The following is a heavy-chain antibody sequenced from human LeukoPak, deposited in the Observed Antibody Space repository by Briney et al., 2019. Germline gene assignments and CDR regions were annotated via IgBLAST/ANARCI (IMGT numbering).Heavy chain of an antibody. Sequence: SGXXXXNYAITWVRQAPGKGLEWVSSVSSIGISSYYADSVKGRFTISRDNSQNTLYLQMNSLRAEDTAIYYCAKDMGSRATNLDYWGQGTLVTVSS. CDR2: VSSIGISS. J-gene: IGHJ4*02. CDR1: GXXXXNYA. CDR3: AKDMGSRATNLDY. D-gene: IGHD1-26*01. V-gene: IGHV3-23*01.